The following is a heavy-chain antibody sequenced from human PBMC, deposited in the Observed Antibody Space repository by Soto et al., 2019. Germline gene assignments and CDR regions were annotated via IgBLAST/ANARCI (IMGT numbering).Heavy chain of an antibody. Sequence: PSETLSLTCAVYGGSFSGYYWSWIRQPPGKGLEWIGEINHSGSTNYNPSLKSRVTISVDTSKNQFSLKLSSVTAADTAVYYCARRGAYYDILTGPYYYYYGMDVRGQGTTVTVSS. CDR1: GGSFSGYY. J-gene: IGHJ6*02. V-gene: IGHV4-34*01. D-gene: IGHD3-9*01. CDR3: ARRGAYYDILTGPYYYYYGMDV. CDR2: INHSGST.